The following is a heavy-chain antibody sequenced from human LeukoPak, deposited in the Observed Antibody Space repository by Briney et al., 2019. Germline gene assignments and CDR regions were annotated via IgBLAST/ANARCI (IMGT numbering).Heavy chain of an antibody. Sequence: KPSETLSLTCTASGGSISSSSYYWGWIRQPPGKGLEWIGSIYYSGSTYYNPSLKSRVTISVDTSKNQFSLKLSSVTAADTAVYYCARDASLRYFDWLLKEEGYFDYWGQGTLVTVSS. CDR2: IYYSGST. D-gene: IGHD3-9*01. J-gene: IGHJ4*02. V-gene: IGHV4-39*07. CDR3: ARDASLRYFDWLLKEEGYFDY. CDR1: GGSISSSSYY.